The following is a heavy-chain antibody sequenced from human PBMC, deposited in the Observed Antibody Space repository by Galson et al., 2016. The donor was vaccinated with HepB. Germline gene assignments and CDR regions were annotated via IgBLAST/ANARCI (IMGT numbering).Heavy chain of an antibody. CDR2: ISAGGGSK. CDR1: GLSLSPYA. D-gene: IGHD4-17*01. CDR3: AKDRLSGHGDYSWGIFDI. Sequence: SLRLSCAGSGLSLSPYAMSWGRQAPGKGLEWVSGISAGGGSKTYADSVRGRFIISRDNSNNKLFLQMNSLTTEDTAIYFCAKDRLSGHGDYSWGIFDIWGRGTEVTVSS. J-gene: IGHJ3*02. V-gene: IGHV3-23*01.